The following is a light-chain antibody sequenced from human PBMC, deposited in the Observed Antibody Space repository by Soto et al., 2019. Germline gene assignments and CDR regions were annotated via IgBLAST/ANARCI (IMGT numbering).Light chain of an antibody. CDR3: QQYGSSGA. V-gene: IGKV3-20*01. J-gene: IGKJ1*01. CDR1: QSVSNNY. Sequence: NVRTRSPRNQYLTPGERATLSCRASQSVSNNYLAWYQQKPGQAPRLLIYGASNRATGIPDRFSGSGSGTDFTLTISSLEPGGFAVYYCQQYGSSGALGQGSKVDI. CDR2: GAS.